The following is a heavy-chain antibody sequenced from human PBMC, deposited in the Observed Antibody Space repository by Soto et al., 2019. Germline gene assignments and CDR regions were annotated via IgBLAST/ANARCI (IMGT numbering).Heavy chain of an antibody. D-gene: IGHD5-12*01. Sequence: SETLSLTCTVSGGSISSGGYYWSWIRQHPGKGLEWIGYIYYSGSTYYNPSLKSRVTISVDTSKNQFSLKLSSVTAADTAMYYCAIDRWATYYYYGMDVWGQGTTVTVSS. J-gene: IGHJ6*02. V-gene: IGHV4-31*03. CDR2: IYYSGST. CDR1: GGSISSGGYY. CDR3: AIDRWATYYYYGMDV.